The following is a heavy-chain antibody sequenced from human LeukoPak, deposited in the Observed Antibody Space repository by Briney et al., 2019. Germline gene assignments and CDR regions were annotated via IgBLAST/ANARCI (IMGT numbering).Heavy chain of an antibody. Sequence: GRSLRLSCAASGFTFNSYGMHWVRQAPGKGLEWVAVIWYDGTNIHYADSVKGRFTISRDNSKNTLYLQMNSLRVEDTAVYYCARDGTDDAFDIWGQGTMVTVSS. D-gene: IGHD1-7*01. J-gene: IGHJ3*02. CDR2: IWYDGTNI. CDR3: ARDGTDDAFDI. CDR1: GFTFNSYG. V-gene: IGHV3-33*01.